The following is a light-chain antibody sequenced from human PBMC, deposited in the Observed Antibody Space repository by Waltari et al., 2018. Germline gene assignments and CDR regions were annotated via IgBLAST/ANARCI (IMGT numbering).Light chain of an antibody. CDR2: EVA. CDR1: SRDVGGIDY. V-gene: IGLV2-8*01. CDR3: SSYGGSNNVL. J-gene: IGLJ2*01. Sequence: QSALTQPPSASGSPGQSVTISCTGTSRDVGGIDYVSWYTLHPGKAPNLLIYEVAKRPSGVPDRVSGSKSANTASLTVSDLQPEDEADYYCSSYGGSNNVLFGGGTKLTVL.